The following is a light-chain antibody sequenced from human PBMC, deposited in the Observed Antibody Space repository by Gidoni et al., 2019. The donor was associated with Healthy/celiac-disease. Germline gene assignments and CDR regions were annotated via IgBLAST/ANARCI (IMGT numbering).Light chain of an antibody. V-gene: IGKV4-1*01. CDR1: QSVLYSSNNKNY. CDR3: QQYYSTRSIT. J-gene: IGKJ5*01. CDR2: WSS. Sequence: VSLCERATINCKSSQSVLYSSNNKNYLAWYQQKPGQPPKLLIYWSSTRESGVPDRFSGSGSGTDFTLTISSLQAEDVAVYYCQQYYSTRSITFGQGTRLEIK.